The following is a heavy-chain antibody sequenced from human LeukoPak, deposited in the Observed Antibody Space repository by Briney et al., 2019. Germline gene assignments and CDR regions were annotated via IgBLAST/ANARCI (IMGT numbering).Heavy chain of an antibody. V-gene: IGHV7-4-1*02. D-gene: IGHD6-13*01. CDR3: ASIIHLAAAGTGGTEFDY. CDR2: INTNTGNP. J-gene: IGHJ4*02. Sequence: ASVKVSCKASGYTFTSYAMKWVRQAPGQGLEWMGWINTNTGNPTYAQGFTGRFVFSLDTSVSTAYLQISSLKAGDTAVYYCASIIHLAAAGTGGTEFDYWGQGTLVTVSS. CDR1: GYTFTSYA.